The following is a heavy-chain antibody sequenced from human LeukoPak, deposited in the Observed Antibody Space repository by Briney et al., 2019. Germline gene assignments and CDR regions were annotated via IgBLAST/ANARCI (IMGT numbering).Heavy chain of an antibody. J-gene: IGHJ3*02. Sequence: ASVKVSCKASGYTFTSYGITRVRQAPGQGLEWMGWISVYNGNTNYAQKLQGRVTMTTDTSTSTAYMELRSLRSDDTAVYYCARYRSVGATYDAFDIWAQGTMVTVSS. V-gene: IGHV1-18*01. CDR3: ARYRSVGATYDAFDI. CDR1: GYTFTSYG. CDR2: ISVYNGNT. D-gene: IGHD1-26*01.